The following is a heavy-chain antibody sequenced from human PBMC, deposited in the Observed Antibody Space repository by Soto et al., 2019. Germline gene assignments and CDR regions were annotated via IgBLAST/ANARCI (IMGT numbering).Heavy chain of an antibody. CDR2: INQDGSEK. CDR1: GFIFSSFW. V-gene: IGHV3-7*05. Sequence: EVQLVESGGGLVQPGGSLRLSCAASGFIFSSFWMSWVRQAPGKGLEWVANINQDGSEKYYVDSVKGRFTISRDNAKNSLYLQMNSLRAEDTAVYYCASRYLEHCFISACSAPYDYWGQGALVTVSS. CDR3: ASRYLEHCFISACSAPYDY. D-gene: IGHD2-2*01. J-gene: IGHJ4*02.